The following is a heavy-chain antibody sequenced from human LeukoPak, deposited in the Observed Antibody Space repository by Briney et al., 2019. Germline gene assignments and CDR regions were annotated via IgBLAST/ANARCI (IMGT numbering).Heavy chain of an antibody. D-gene: IGHD2-15*01. CDR3: ARPVGYCSGGSCYSYYFYY. V-gene: IGHV4-39*01. J-gene: IGHJ4*02. Sequence: SETLSLTCIVSGDSVSSSSYYWGWIRQPPGKRLEWIGSVYYSGSSYYNPSLKSRVTISADTSKNQISLKLSSVTAADTAVYYCARPVGYCSGGSCYSYYFYYWGQGILVTVSS. CDR2: VYYSGSS. CDR1: GDSVSSSSYY.